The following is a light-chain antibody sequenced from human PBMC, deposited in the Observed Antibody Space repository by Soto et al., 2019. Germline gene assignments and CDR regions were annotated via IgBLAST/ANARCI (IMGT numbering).Light chain of an antibody. CDR2: ENN. J-gene: IGLJ2*01. V-gene: IGLV1-51*02. Sequence: QSAVTQPPSVSAAPGQKVTISCSGSSSNIGNNYVSWYQQLPGTAPKLLIYENNKRPSGIPDRFSGSKSGTSATLGITGLQTGDEADYYCGTWDSSLSAGVFGGGTKLTVL. CDR3: GTWDSSLSAGV. CDR1: SSNIGNNY.